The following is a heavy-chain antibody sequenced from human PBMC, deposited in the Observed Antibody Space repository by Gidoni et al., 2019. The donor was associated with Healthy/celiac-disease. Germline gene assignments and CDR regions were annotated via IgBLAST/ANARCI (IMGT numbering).Heavy chain of an antibody. D-gene: IGHD2-2*02. CDR3: ARDLAYCSSTSCYRSFDY. CDR1: GGSISRGGYY. J-gene: IGHJ4*02. V-gene: IGHV4-31*03. Sequence: QVQLQESGPGLVKPSQTLSLTCTVSGGSISRGGYYWSWIRQHPGKGLGWIGYISYSGSTYYNPSLKSRVTISVDTSKNQFSLKLSSVTAADTAVYYCARDLAYCSSTSCYRSFDYWGQGTLVTVSS. CDR2: ISYSGST.